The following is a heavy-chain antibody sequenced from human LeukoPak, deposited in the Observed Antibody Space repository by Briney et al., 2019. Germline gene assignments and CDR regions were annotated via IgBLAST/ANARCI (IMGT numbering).Heavy chain of an antibody. CDR3: ARDYAMVRGVIIGTYYFDY. Sequence: GGSLRLSCAASGFTFSSYSMNWVRQAPGKGLEWVSSISSSSSYIYYADSVKGRFTISRDNAKNSLYLQMNSLRAEDTAVYYCARDYAMVRGVIIGTYYFDYWGQGTLVTVSS. D-gene: IGHD3-10*01. CDR1: GFTFSSYS. J-gene: IGHJ4*02. V-gene: IGHV3-21*01. CDR2: ISSSSSYI.